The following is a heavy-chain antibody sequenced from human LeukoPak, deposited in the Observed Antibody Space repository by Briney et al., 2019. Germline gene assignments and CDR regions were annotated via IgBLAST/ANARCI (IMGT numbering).Heavy chain of an antibody. D-gene: IGHD3-10*01. V-gene: IGHV3-30*04. CDR3: AKPEGGSGSYYNPVDY. CDR1: GFTFSSYA. CDR2: ISYDGSNK. J-gene: IGHJ4*02. Sequence: GGSLRLSCAASGFTFSSYAMHWVRQAPGKGLEWVAVISYDGSNKYYADSVKGRFTISRDNSKNTLYLQMNSLRAEDTAVYYCAKPEGGSGSYYNPVDYWGQGTLVTVSS.